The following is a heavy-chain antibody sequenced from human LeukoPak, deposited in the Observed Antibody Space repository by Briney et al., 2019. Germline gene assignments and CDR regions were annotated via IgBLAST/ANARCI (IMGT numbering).Heavy chain of an antibody. Sequence: SGGSLRLSCEASGFIFSSYATSWVRQAPGKGLEWVSGISGSGGSTYYAGSVKGRFTISRDISKNTLYLQMNSLRAEDTAVYYCARDLYADFWSGSVFDYWGQGTLVTVSS. J-gene: IGHJ4*02. CDR2: ISGSGGST. CDR1: GFIFSSYA. V-gene: IGHV3-23*01. CDR3: ARDLYADFWSGSVFDY. D-gene: IGHD3-3*01.